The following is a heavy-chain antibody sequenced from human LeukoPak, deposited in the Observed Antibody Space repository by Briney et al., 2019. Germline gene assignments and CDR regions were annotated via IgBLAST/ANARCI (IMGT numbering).Heavy chain of an antibody. V-gene: IGHV4-59*01. CDR1: GGSISGSY. Sequence: PSETLSLTCTVSGGSISGSYWSWIRQPPGKGLEWIGYIYYSGSTNYNPSLKSRVTISVDTSKNQFSLKLSSVTAADTAVYYCASGGNHDYWGQGTLVTVSS. J-gene: IGHJ4*02. D-gene: IGHD4-23*01. CDR3: ASGGNHDY. CDR2: IYYSGST.